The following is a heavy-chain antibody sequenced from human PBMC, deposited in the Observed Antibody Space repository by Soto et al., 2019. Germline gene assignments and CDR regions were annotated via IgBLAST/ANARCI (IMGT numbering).Heavy chain of an antibody. CDR3: ARGRFCSSTSCYMDWFDP. Sequence: PWETLSLTCAVYGGSFSGYYWSWIRQPPGKGLEWIGEINHSGSTNYNPSLKSRVTISVDTSKNQFSLKLSSVTAADTAVYYCARGRFCSSTSCYMDWFDPWGQGTLVTVSS. CDR1: GGSFSGYY. D-gene: IGHD2-2*02. CDR2: INHSGST. V-gene: IGHV4-34*01. J-gene: IGHJ5*02.